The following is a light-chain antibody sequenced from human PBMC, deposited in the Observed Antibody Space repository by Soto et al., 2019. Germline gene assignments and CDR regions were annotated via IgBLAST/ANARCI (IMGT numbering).Light chain of an antibody. CDR3: TSWTTSTTMI. CDR1: SSDIGAYNF. Sequence: QSALTQPASVNGSPGQSITISCTGTSSDIGAYNFVSWYQQHPGKAPKLMLYDVNIRPSGVSNRFSGSKSGNTASLTISGLQAEDEADYYCTSWTTSTTMIFGGGTKVTVL. V-gene: IGLV2-14*03. J-gene: IGLJ2*01. CDR2: DVN.